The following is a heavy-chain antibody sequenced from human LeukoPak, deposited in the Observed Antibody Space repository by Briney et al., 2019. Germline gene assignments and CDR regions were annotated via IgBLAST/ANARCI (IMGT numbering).Heavy chain of an antibody. CDR1: GFTFSSYA. Sequence: PGGSLRLSCAASGFTFSSYAMSWVRQAPGKGLEWVSAISGSGGSTYYADSVKGRFTISRDNSKNTLYLQMNSLRAEDTAVYYCSKGPKYSYDNMHYNRAVWGKGPTVTFS. J-gene: IGHJ6*03. V-gene: IGHV3-23*01. D-gene: IGHD3-22*01. CDR3: SKGPKYSYDNMHYNRAV. CDR2: ISGSGGST.